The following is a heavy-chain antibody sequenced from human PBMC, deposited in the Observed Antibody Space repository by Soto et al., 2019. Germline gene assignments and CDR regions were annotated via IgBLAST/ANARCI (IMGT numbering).Heavy chain of an antibody. CDR2: ISGSGGST. J-gene: IGHJ6*02. V-gene: IGHV3-23*01. D-gene: IGHD3-9*01. CDR1: GFTFSSYA. Sequence: SLRLSCAASGFTFSSYAMSWVRQAPGKGLEWVSAISGSGGSTYYADSVKGRFTISRDNSKNTLYLQMNSLRAEDTAVYYCAKAREDYDILTGATYGMDVWGQGTTVTVSS. CDR3: AKAREDYDILTGATYGMDV.